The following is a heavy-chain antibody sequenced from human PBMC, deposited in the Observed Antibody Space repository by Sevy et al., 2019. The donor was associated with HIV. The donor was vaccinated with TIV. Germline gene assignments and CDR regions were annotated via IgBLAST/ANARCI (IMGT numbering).Heavy chain of an antibody. Sequence: GGSLRLSCAASGFTFSSYSMNWVRQAPGKGLEWVSYISSSSSTIYYADSVKDRFTISRDNAKNSLYLQMNSLRDEDTAVYYCARDGSGIAARRGYYYYGMDVWGQGTTVTVSS. J-gene: IGHJ6*02. CDR2: ISSSSSTI. CDR1: GFTFSSYS. V-gene: IGHV3-48*02. CDR3: ARDGSGIAARRGYYYYGMDV. D-gene: IGHD6-6*01.